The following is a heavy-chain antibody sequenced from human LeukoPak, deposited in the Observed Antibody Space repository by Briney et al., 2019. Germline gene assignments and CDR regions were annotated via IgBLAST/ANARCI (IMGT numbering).Heavy chain of an antibody. Sequence: SETLSLTCTVSGGSISSHYWSWIRQPPGKGLEWIGYIYYSGSTNYNPSLKSRVTISVDTSKNQFSLKLSSVTVADTAVYYCARVLAAAMVIDYWGQGTLVTVSS. J-gene: IGHJ4*02. CDR3: ARVLAAAMVIDY. D-gene: IGHD5-18*01. CDR2: IYYSGST. CDR1: GGSISSHY. V-gene: IGHV4-59*11.